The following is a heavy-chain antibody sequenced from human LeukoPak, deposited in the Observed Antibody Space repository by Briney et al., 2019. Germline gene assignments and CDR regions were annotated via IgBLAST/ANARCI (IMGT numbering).Heavy chain of an antibody. J-gene: IGHJ1*01. CDR1: GGSISSYY. Sequence: PSGTLSLTCTVSGGSISSYYWSWIRQPPGKGLEWIGYIYYSGSTNYNPSLKSRVTISVDTSKNQFSLILSSVTAADTAVYYCARGGTVTTGPLWGQGILVTVSS. D-gene: IGHD4-17*01. CDR3: ARGGTVTTGPL. V-gene: IGHV4-59*08. CDR2: IYYSGST.